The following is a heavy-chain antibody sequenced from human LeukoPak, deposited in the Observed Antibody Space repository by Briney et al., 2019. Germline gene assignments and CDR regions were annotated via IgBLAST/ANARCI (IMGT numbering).Heavy chain of an antibody. Sequence: GASVKVSCKASGYTFTSYGISWVRQAPGQGLEWMGWISAYNGNTNYAQKFQGRVTMTEDTSTDTAYMELSSLRSEDTAVYYCATDGMITEGGAFDIWGQGTMVTVSS. CDR2: ISAYNGNT. V-gene: IGHV1-18*01. CDR3: ATDGMITEGGAFDI. CDR1: GYTFTSYG. J-gene: IGHJ3*02. D-gene: IGHD3-16*01.